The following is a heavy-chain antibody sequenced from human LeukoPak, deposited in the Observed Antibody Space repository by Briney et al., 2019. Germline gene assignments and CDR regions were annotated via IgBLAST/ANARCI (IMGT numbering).Heavy chain of an antibody. Sequence: VGSLRLSFAASGFTFSSYAVHWVRQAPGKGLEWVAVISYDGSNKYYADSVKGRFTISRDNSKNTLYLQMNSLRAEDTAVYYCASITMVRGATRRPHNWFDPWGQGTLVTVSS. J-gene: IGHJ5*02. V-gene: IGHV3-30*04. CDR1: GFTFSSYA. D-gene: IGHD3-10*01. CDR2: ISYDGSNK. CDR3: ASITMVRGATRRPHNWFDP.